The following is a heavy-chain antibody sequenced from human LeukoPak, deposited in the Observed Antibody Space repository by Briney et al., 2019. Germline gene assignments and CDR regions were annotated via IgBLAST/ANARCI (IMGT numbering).Heavy chain of an antibody. D-gene: IGHD3-22*01. J-gene: IGHJ4*02. CDR3: ARDGRSDYYYDSSGNFDY. V-gene: IGHV4-39*07. Sequence: SETLSLTCTVSGGSISSGGYYWGWIRQPPGKGLEWIGSIYYSGTTYYNPSLKSRVTMSVDTSKNQFSLKLSSVTAADTAVYYCARDGRSDYYYDSSGNFDYWGQGTLVTVSS. CDR1: GGSISSGGYY. CDR2: IYYSGTT.